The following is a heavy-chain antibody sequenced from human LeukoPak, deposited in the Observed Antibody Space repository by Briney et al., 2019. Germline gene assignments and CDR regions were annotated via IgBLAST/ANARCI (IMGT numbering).Heavy chain of an antibody. V-gene: IGHV4-39*07. CDR1: GGSISSSSYY. Sequence: SETLSLTCTVSGGSISSSSYYWGWVRQPPGKGLEWIGSFYYSGNTYYNPSLKSRVTISVDTSKNQFSLKLSSVTAADTAVYYCARATVVRGALDYWGQGTLVTVSS. D-gene: IGHD4-23*01. J-gene: IGHJ4*02. CDR2: FYYSGNT. CDR3: ARATVVRGALDY.